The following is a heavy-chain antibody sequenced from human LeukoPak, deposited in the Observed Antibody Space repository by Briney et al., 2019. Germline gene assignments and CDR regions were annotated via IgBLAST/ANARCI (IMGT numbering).Heavy chain of an antibody. J-gene: IGHJ3*02. CDR2: IKQDGSEI. V-gene: IGHV3-7*01. CDR1: GFNFNSYW. CDR3: ARDRYCGGDCYSNAFDI. D-gene: IGHD2-21*02. Sequence: PGGSLRLSCAASGFNFNSYWMSWVRQAPGKGLECVANIKQDGSEIYFVDSVKGRLTISRDNAKSSLYLQMNSLRGEDTAVYYCARDRYCGGDCYSNAFDIWGQGTMVTVSS.